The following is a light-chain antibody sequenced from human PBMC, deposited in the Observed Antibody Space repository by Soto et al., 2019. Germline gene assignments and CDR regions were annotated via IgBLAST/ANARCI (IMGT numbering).Light chain of an antibody. CDR3: QQYKNWPL. CDR1: QSVSSSY. V-gene: IGKV3-15*01. CDR2: GAS. Sequence: EIVLAQSPGSLSFSRGERATLSVRASQSVSSSYLAWYQQKPGQAPRLLLYGASTRATGIPVRFSGSGFGTEFTLTISSLQSEDFAVYYCQQYKNWPLFGQGTRLEIK. J-gene: IGKJ5*01.